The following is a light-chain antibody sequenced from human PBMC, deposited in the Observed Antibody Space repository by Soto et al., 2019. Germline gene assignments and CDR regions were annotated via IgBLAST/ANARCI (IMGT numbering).Light chain of an antibody. CDR1: QSVSSY. V-gene: IGKV3-11*01. Sequence: EIVLTQSPATLSLSPGERATLSCRASQSVSSYLAWYQQKPGQAPRLLIYDASNRATGIPARFSGSGSGPDFTLTLSSLEPEDFAVYYCQQSGNWPSTFGQGTKLEIK. J-gene: IGKJ2*01. CDR3: QQSGNWPST. CDR2: DAS.